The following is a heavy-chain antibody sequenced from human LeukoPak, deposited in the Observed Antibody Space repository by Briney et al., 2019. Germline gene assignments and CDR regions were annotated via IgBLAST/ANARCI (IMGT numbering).Heavy chain of an antibody. CDR3: TRVVYGDYFDTTPPPLGD. J-gene: IGHJ4*02. V-gene: IGHV3-49*04. CDR1: GFTFGDYA. D-gene: IGHD4-17*01. Sequence: GGSLRLSCTASGFTFGDYAMSWVRQAPGKGLEWVGFIRSRAYGGTTEYAASVKGRFTISRDDSKSIAYLQMNSLKTEDTAVYYCTRVVYGDYFDTTPPPLGDWGQGTLVTVSS. CDR2: IRSRAYGGTT.